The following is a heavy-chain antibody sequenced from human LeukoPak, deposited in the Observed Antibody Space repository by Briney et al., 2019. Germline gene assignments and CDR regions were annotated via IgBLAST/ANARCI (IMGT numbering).Heavy chain of an antibody. Sequence: ASVKVSCKASGGTFSSYTMSWVRQAPGQGLEWMGRIIPILGIANYAQKFQGRVTITADKSTSTAYMELSSLRSEDTAVYYCARAYGSGSYYNYWGQGTLVTVSS. CDR1: GGTFSSYT. J-gene: IGHJ4*02. D-gene: IGHD3-10*01. V-gene: IGHV1-69*02. CDR3: ARAYGSGSYYNY. CDR2: IIPILGIA.